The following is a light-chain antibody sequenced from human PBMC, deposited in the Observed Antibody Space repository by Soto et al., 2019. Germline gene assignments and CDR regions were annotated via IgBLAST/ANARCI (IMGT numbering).Light chain of an antibody. CDR2: AAS. Sequence: DIQMTQSPSSVSASVGDRVTINCRASQDIRSWLAWYQQKPGSAPQLLIYAASSVRRGVPSRFSGSGSGTDFALNISSLQPEDFATYYCQHSNSPGTFGPGTKVDIK. V-gene: IGKV1D-12*01. J-gene: IGKJ3*01. CDR1: QDIRSW. CDR3: QHSNSPGT.